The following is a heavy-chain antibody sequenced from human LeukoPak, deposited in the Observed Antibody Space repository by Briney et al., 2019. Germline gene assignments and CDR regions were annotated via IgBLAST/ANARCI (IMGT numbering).Heavy chain of an antibody. V-gene: IGHV3-30*18. D-gene: IGHD2-2*01. Sequence: PGGSLRLSCAASGFTFSSYGMHWVRQAPGKGLEWVAVISYDGSNKYYADSVKGRFTISRDNSKNTLYLQMNNLRAEDTAVYYCANQYCSSTSCYERAYGYWGQGTLVTVSS. J-gene: IGHJ4*02. CDR1: GFTFSSYG. CDR2: ISYDGSNK. CDR3: ANQYCSSTSCYERAYGY.